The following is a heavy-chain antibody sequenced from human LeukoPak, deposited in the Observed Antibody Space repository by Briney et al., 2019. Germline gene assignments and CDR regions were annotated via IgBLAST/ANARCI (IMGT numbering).Heavy chain of an antibody. V-gene: IGHV3-23*01. J-gene: IGHJ4*02. CDR3: AKGGSSWYYFDY. Sequence: PGGSLRLXCAASGFTFSSYAMSWVRQAPGKGLESVSAITGSGASKYYADSVKGRFTISRDNSKNTLYLQMNSLRAEDTAVYYCAKGGSSWYYFDYWGQGTLVTASS. CDR2: ITGSGASK. CDR1: GFTFSSYA. D-gene: IGHD6-13*01.